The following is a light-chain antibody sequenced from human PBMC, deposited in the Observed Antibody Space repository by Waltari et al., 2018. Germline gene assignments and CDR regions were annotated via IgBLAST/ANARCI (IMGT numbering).Light chain of an antibody. J-gene: IGKJ1*01. CDR3: QQYRNLWT. CDR2: KAS. CDR1: QGLSNW. V-gene: IGKV1-5*03. Sequence: DIQMTQSPSTLSASVGDRVTITCRASQGLSNWLAWYQQKPGKAPKVLIYKASTFESGVPSRFSGSGSGTEFTLTISSLQPDDFATYYCQQYRNLWTFGQGTKVEIK.